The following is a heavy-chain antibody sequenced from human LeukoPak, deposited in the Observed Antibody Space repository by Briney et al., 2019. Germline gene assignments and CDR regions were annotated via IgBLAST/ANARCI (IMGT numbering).Heavy chain of an antibody. CDR1: GYTFTDYY. CDR3: ARSGVDSSGYYYTDDAFDI. D-gene: IGHD3-22*01. V-gene: IGHV1-8*01. Sequence: ASVKVSCKASGYTFTDYYIHWVRQATGQGLEWMGWMNPNSGNTGYAQKFQGRVTMTRNTSISTAYMELSSLRSEDTAVYYCARSGVDSSGYYYTDDAFDIWGQGTMVTVSS. CDR2: MNPNSGNT. J-gene: IGHJ3*02.